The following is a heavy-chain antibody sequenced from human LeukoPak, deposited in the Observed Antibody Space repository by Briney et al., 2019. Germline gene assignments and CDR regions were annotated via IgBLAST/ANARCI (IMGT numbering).Heavy chain of an antibody. J-gene: IGHJ5*02. CDR3: ARRGGYCSSTSCVNWSDT. Sequence: PSETLSLTCAVYGGSFSGYYWSWIRQPPGKGLEWIGEINHSGSTNYNPSLKSRVTISVDTSKNQFSLKLSSVTAADTAVYYCARRGGYCSSTSCVNWSDTVGQGTLVTVSS. D-gene: IGHD2-2*01. V-gene: IGHV4-34*01. CDR1: GGSFSGYY. CDR2: INHSGST.